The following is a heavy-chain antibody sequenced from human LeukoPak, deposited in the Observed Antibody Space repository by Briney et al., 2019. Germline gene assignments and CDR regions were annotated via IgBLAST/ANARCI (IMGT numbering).Heavy chain of an antibody. J-gene: IGHJ4*02. CDR2: INHSGST. CDR3: ARGMYYYGSGSQYDY. V-gene: IGHV4-34*01. CDR1: GGSFSGYY. Sequence: SETLSLTCAVYGGSFSGYYWSWIRQPPGKGLEWIGGINHSGSTNYNPSLKSRVTISVDTSKNQFSLKLSSVTAADTAVYYCARGMYYYGSGSQYDYWGQGTLVTVSS. D-gene: IGHD3-10*01.